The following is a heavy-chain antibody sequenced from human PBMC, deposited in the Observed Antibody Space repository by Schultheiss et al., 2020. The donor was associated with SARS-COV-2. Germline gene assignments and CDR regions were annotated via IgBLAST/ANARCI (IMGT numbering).Heavy chain of an antibody. D-gene: IGHD2-15*01. V-gene: IGHV4-31*03. CDR1: GGSISSGGYY. J-gene: IGHJ6*02. Sequence: SQTLSLTCTVSGGSISSGGYYWGWIRQPPGKGLEWIGSIYYSGSTYYNPSLKSRVTISVDTSKNQFSLKLSSVTAADTAVYYCARNLKMEYCSGGSCYGDYYYYYGMDVWGQGTTVTVSS. CDR2: IYYSGST. CDR3: ARNLKMEYCSGGSCYGDYYYYYGMDV.